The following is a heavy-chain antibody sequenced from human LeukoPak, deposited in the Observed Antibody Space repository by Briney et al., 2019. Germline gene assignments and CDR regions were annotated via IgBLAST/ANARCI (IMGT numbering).Heavy chain of an antibody. V-gene: IGHV4-34*01. D-gene: IGHD6-13*01. CDR3: ARLIAAAGTADY. CDR2: INHSGST. J-gene: IGHJ4*02. Sequence: PSETLSLTCAVYGGSFSGYYWSWIRQPPGKGLEWIGEINHSGSTNYNPSLKSRVTISVDTSKNQFSLKLSSVTAADTAVYYCARLIAAAGTADYWGQGTLVTVSS. CDR1: GGSFSGYY.